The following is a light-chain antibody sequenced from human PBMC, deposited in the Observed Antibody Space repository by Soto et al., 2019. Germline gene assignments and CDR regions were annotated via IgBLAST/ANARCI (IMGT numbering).Light chain of an antibody. CDR3: RSYPRSSPV. CDR2: DVR. V-gene: IGLV2-14*01. J-gene: IGLJ2*01. Sequence: QSALTQPASVSGSPGQSITISCTGTSSDVGGYNYVSWYQQHPGKAPKLMIYDVRNRPSGVSNRFSGSKSGTTASLTISGLQTADEADYYCRSYPRSSPVFGGGTKLTVL. CDR1: SSDVGGYNY.